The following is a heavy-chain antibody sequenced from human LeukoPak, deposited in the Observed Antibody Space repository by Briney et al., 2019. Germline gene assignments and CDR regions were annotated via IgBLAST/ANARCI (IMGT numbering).Heavy chain of an antibody. CDR2: INPSGGST. V-gene: IGHV1-46*01. CDR3: ARGVYCGGDCYNWFDP. Sequence: ASVKVSCKASGYTFTSYYMHWVRQAPGQGLEWMGIINPSGGSTSYAQKFQGRVTMTRDTSTSTVYMELSSLKASDTAMYYCARGVYCGGDCYNWFDPWGQGTLVTVSS. CDR1: GYTFTSYY. D-gene: IGHD2-21*02. J-gene: IGHJ5*02.